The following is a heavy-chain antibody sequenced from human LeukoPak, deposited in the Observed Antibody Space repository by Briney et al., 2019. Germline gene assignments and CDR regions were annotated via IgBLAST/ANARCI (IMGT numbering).Heavy chain of an antibody. CDR3: AREDFGVVNSYYYYGMDV. CDR2: IIPIFGTA. D-gene: IGHD3-3*01. CDR1: GGTFSSYA. V-gene: IGHV1-69*13. J-gene: IGHJ6*02. Sequence: ASVTVSCKASGGTFSSYAISWVRQAPGQGLEWVGGIIPIFGTANYAQKFQGRVTITADESTSTAYMELSSLRSEDTAVYYCAREDFGVVNSYYYYGMDVWGQGTTVTVSS.